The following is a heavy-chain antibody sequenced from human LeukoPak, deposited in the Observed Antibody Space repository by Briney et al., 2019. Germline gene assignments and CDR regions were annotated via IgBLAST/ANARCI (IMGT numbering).Heavy chain of an antibody. D-gene: IGHD2-15*01. CDR3: ARELGYCSVCLCYNIRFDP. V-gene: IGHV3-48*01. Sequence: GGSLRLSCSASGFTLSTNSMNWVRQAPGKGMEWASYISSSSGRIYYADSVKGRFTIYRDNEKNSLYMQMNRQRAEDTAVYHCARELGYCSVCLCYNIRFDPWGQGTQVTVSS. CDR2: ISSSSGRI. CDR1: GFTLSTNS. J-gene: IGHJ5*02.